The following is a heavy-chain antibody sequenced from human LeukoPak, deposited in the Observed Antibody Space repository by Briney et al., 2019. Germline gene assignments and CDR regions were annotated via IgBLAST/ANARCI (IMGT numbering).Heavy chain of an antibody. J-gene: IGHJ3*02. CDR2: ISSSGSTI. D-gene: IGHD1-26*01. V-gene: IGHV3-48*03. CDR1: GFTFSSYE. CDR3: ARVAGSYSPAFDI. Sequence: QPGGSLRLSFAASGFTFSSYEMNWVRQAPGKGLEWVSYISSSGSTIYYADSVKGRFTISRDNAKNSLYLQMNSLRAEDTAVYYCARVAGSYSPAFDIWGQGTMVTVSS.